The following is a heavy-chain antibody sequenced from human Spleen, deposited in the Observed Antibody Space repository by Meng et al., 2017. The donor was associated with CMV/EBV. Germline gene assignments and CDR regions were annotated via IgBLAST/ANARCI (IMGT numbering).Heavy chain of an antibody. CDR1: GGSISSYD. CDR2: IYTSGST. J-gene: IGHJ6*02. V-gene: IGHV4-4*07. D-gene: IGHD1-7*01. CDR3: ARGHGRTTPGMDV. Sequence: QVQLQESGPGLVKPSDTLSLTCTVSGGSISSYDRSWIRQPAGKGLEWIGRIYTSGSTNYNPSLKSRVTMSVDASKNQFSLKLSSVTAADTAVYYCARGHGRTTPGMDVWGQGTTVTVSS.